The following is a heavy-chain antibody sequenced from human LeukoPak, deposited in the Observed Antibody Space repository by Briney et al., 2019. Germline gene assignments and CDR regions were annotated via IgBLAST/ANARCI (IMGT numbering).Heavy chain of an antibody. J-gene: IGHJ3*01. V-gene: IGHV4-59*08. Sequence: SETLSLTCTVSGASIRGYYWNWVRQPPGKGLEWIGFIYDSGYTNYNPSLKSRVTMSVDTSKNQFSLRLTSVTAADTAVYYCAMRTEPDAFDVWGQGTMVTVSS. CDR2: IYDSGYT. CDR1: GASIRGYY. CDR3: AMRTEPDAFDV.